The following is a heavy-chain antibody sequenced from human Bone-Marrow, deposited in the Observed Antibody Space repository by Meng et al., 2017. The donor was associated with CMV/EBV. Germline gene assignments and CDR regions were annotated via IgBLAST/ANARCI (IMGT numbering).Heavy chain of an antibody. CDR2: IYPGDSDT. V-gene: IGHV5-51*01. CDR3: ASSYYYDSSGYYWDAFDI. CDR1: GYSFTSYW. J-gene: IGHJ3*02. D-gene: IGHD3-22*01. Sequence: GESLKISCKGSGYSFTSYWIGWVRQMPGKGLEWMGIIYPGDSDTRYSPSFQGQVTIPADKFISTAYLQWSSLKASDTAMYYCASSYYYDSSGYYWDAFDIWGQGTMVTVS.